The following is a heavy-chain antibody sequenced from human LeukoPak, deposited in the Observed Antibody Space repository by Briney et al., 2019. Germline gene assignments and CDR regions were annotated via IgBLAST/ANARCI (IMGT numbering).Heavy chain of an antibody. Sequence: GESLKISCKGSGYSFTSYWIGRVRQAPGKGLEWVSVIGAGGGTTFYADSVKGRFTISRDDSENTLYLQMISLRAEDTAVYYCAKKVPGTRPFDSWGQGALVTVSS. CDR2: IGAGGGTT. V-gene: IGHV3-23*01. J-gene: IGHJ4*02. CDR1: GYSFTSYW. CDR3: AKKVPGTRPFDS.